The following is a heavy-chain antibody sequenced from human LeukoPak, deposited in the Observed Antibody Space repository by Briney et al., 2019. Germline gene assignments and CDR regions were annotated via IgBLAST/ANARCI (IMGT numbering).Heavy chain of an antibody. CDR3: ARGVEGDYVWGSYHLDY. V-gene: IGHV1-2*02. J-gene: IGHJ4*02. D-gene: IGHD3-16*02. CDR2: INPNSGGT. CDR1: GYTFTGYY. Sequence: ASVKVSCKASGYTFTGYYMHWVRQAPGQGLEWMGWINPNSGGTNYAQKFQGRVTMTRDTSISTAYMELSRLRSDDTAVYYCARGVEGDYVWGSYHLDYWGQGTLVTVSS.